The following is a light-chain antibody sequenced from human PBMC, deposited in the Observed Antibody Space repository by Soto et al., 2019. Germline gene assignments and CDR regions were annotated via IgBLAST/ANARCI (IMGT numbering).Light chain of an antibody. CDR3: QQYNSYSRT. CDR1: QSIVRW. J-gene: IGKJ1*01. CDR2: DAS. V-gene: IGKV1-5*01. Sequence: DIQMTQSPSTLSASVGDRVTITCRASQSIVRWLAWYQQKPGKAPKLPIYDASSLESGVPSRFSGSGSGTEFTLTISSLQPDDFATYYCQQYNSYSRTFGQGTKVEIK.